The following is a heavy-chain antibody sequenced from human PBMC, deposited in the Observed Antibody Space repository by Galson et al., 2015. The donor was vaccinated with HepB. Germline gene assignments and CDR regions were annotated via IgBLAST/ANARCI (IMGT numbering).Heavy chain of an antibody. J-gene: IGHJ6*02. D-gene: IGHD3-16*01. CDR1: GFTFSSYA. CDR2: ISGSGGST. CDR3: CVAFWRSGDHPKDYYYGMDV. V-gene: IGHV3-23*01. Sequence: SLRLSCAASGFTFSSYAMSWVRQAPGKGLEWVSAISGSGGSTYYADSVKGRFTISRDNSKNTLYLQMNSLRAEDTAVYYPCVAFWRSGDHPKDYYYGMDVWGQGTTVTVSS.